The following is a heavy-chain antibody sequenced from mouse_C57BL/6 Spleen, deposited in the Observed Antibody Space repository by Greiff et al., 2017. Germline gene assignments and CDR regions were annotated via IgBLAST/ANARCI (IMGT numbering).Heavy chain of an antibody. D-gene: IGHD2-4*01. CDR2: IWGVGST. CDR3: ASGDYDAGFAY. V-gene: IGHV2-6*01. J-gene: IGHJ3*01. CDR1: GFSLTSYG. Sequence: VKLMESGPGLVAPSQSLSITCTVSGFSLTSYGVDWVRQSPGKGLEWLGVIWGVGSTNYNSALKSRLSISKDNSKSQVFLKMNRLQTDDTAMYYCASGDYDAGFAYWGQGTLVTVSA.